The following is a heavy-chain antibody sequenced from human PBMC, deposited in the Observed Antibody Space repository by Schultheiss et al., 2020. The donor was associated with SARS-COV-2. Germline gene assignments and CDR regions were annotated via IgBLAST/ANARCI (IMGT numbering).Heavy chain of an antibody. V-gene: IGHV4-4*02. CDR2: INHSGTT. CDR3: ARGTFRLYGLDV. J-gene: IGHJ6*02. D-gene: IGHD2/OR15-2a*01. CDR1: GGSISRSNW. Sequence: SETLSLTCAVSGGSISRSNWWSWVRQPPGKGLEWFGEINHSGTTNYKPSLKSRVTISVDTPKNQFSLMLTSVTAADTAVYFCARGTFRLYGLDVWGQGTTVTVSS.